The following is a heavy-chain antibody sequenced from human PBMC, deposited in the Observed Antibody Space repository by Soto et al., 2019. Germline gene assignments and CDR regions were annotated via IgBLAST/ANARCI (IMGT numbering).Heavy chain of an antibody. J-gene: IGHJ4*02. CDR1: GFTFTNHW. D-gene: IGHD1-20*01. CDR3: ARDNNWAYDY. Sequence: EVQLVESGGGLVQPGESLRLSCSASGFTFTNHWMSWVRQAPGMGLEWVANIKPDGSEKYYVDSVNGRFTISRDNAKNSLFLQMNSLRAEDTAVYYCARDNNWAYDYWGQGTLVTVSS. CDR2: IKPDGSEK. V-gene: IGHV3-7*01.